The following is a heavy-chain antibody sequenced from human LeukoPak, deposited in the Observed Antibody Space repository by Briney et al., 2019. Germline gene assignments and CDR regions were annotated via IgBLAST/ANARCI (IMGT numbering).Heavy chain of an antibody. Sequence: GGSLRLSCAASGFTFSSYWMSWVRQAPGKGLEWVANIKQDGSEKYYVDSVKGRFTISRDNAKNSLYLQMNSLRAEDTAVYYCASSYYYDSSGYYRFDCWGQGTLVTVSS. CDR3: ASSYYYDSSGYYRFDC. D-gene: IGHD3-22*01. V-gene: IGHV3-7*01. CDR2: IKQDGSEK. CDR1: GFTFSSYW. J-gene: IGHJ4*02.